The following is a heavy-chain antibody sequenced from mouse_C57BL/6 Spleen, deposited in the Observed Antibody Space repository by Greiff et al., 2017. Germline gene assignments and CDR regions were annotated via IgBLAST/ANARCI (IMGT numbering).Heavy chain of an antibody. J-gene: IGHJ2*01. CDR1: GYTFTSYW. D-gene: IGHD1-1*01. CDR3: ATITTVVGRNYFDY. V-gene: IGHV1-50*01. CDR2: IDPSDSYT. Sequence: VQLQQPGAELVKPGASVKLSCKASGYTFTSYWMQWVKQRPGQGLEWIGEIDPSDSYTNYNQKFKGKATLTVDTSSSTAYMQLSSLTSEDSAVYYCATITTVVGRNYFDYWGQGTTLTVSS.